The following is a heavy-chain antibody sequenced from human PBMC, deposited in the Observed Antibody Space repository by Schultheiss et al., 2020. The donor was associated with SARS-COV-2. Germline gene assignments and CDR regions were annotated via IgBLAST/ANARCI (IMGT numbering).Heavy chain of an antibody. CDR3: TRDPNDLAYFSPSLQEGYYFDY. V-gene: IGHV3-49*04. D-gene: IGHD1-1*01. CDR1: GFTFSSYW. J-gene: IGHJ4*02. Sequence: GESLKISCAASGFTFSSYWMHWVRQAPGKGLEWVGFIRSIAYGATTEYAASVKGRFTISRDDSKSIAFLHMNSLKTEDTAVYYCTRDPNDLAYFSPSLQEGYYFDYWGQGTLVTVSS. CDR2: IRSIAYGATT.